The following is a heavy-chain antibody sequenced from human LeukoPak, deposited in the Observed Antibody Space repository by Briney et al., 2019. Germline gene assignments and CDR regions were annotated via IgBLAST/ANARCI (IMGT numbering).Heavy chain of an antibody. J-gene: IGHJ4*02. V-gene: IGHV3-30*02. Sequence: GGSLRLSCAASGFTFSSYGMHWVRQAPGKGLEWVAFIRYDGSNKYYADSVKGRFTISRDNSKNTLYLQMNSLRAEDTAVYYSAKCYWQWLVPDYWGQGTPVTVSS. CDR2: IRYDGSNK. CDR1: GFTFSSYG. D-gene: IGHD6-19*01. CDR3: AKCYWQWLVPDY.